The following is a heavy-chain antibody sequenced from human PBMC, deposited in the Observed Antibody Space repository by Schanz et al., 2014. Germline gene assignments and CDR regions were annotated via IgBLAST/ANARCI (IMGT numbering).Heavy chain of an antibody. J-gene: IGHJ4*02. CDR2: VHPGGST. CDR3: AKNQYDDVDLSSFYFDF. Sequence: EVQLVESGGGLVQPGGSLRLSCAASGFIFRSNYMTWVRQAPGKGLEWVSFVHPGGSTYYPDSVKGRFTISRDSSKNTLYLQMNSLRPEDTAIYYCAKNQYDDVDLSSFYFDFWGQGTLXTVSS. V-gene: IGHV3-66*01. CDR1: GFIFRSNY. D-gene: IGHD3-10*02.